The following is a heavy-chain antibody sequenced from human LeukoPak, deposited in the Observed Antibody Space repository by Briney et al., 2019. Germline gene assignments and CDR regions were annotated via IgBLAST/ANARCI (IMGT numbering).Heavy chain of an antibody. Sequence: GWSLRLSCTSCGFNFIRFAVTWVRQAPGKGLDWVAAINGSGGTTHYADSVKGRFSISRDNSKSTLYLQLSRVRAEDTAVYYCAKTTSSLWFGEFRGGANYFDYWGQGALVTV. CDR2: INGSGGTT. J-gene: IGHJ4*02. CDR1: GFNFIRFA. CDR3: AKTTSSLWFGEFRGGANYFDY. D-gene: IGHD3-10*01. V-gene: IGHV3-23*01.